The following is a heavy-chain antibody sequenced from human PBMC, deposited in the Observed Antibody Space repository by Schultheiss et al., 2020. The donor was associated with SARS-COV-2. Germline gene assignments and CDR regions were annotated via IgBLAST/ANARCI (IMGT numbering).Heavy chain of an antibody. CDR1: GFTFSDYY. V-gene: IGHV3-11*04. Sequence: GESLKISCEASGFTFSDYYMSWIRQAPGKGLEWISYISSSGSTIYYADSVKGRFTISRDNAKNSLYLQMNSLRAEDTAVYYCARDSSLELRVAGFDYWGQGTLVTVSS. CDR2: ISSSGSTI. D-gene: IGHD1-7*01. J-gene: IGHJ4*02. CDR3: ARDSSLELRVAGFDY.